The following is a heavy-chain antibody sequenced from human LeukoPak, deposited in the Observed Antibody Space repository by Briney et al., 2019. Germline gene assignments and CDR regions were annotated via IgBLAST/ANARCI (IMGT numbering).Heavy chain of an antibody. CDR1: GGSISSSSYY. D-gene: IGHD3-10*01. CDR2: IYYSGST. Sequence: SETLSLTCTVSGGSISSSSYYWGWIRQPPGKGLEWIGSIYYSGSTYYNPSLKSRVTISVDTSKNQFSLKLSSVTAADTAVYYCARELTTLPRITMVRGVTFNWFDPWGQGTLVTVSS. V-gene: IGHV4-39*02. CDR3: ARELTTLPRITMVRGVTFNWFDP. J-gene: IGHJ5*02.